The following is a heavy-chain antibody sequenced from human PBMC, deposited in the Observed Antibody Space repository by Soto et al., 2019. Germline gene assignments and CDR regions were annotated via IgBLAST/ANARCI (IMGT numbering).Heavy chain of an antibody. CDR3: ARDCSTSCYNWFDP. V-gene: IGHV4-4*07. J-gene: IGHJ5*02. CDR1: GGSISSYY. Sequence: PSETLSLTCTVSGGSISSYYWCWIRQPAGKGLEWIGRIYTSGSTNYNPSHKSRVTMSVDTSKNQFSLKLSSVTAADTAVYYCARDCSTSCYNWFDPWGQGTLVTVSS. D-gene: IGHD2-2*01. CDR2: IYTSGST.